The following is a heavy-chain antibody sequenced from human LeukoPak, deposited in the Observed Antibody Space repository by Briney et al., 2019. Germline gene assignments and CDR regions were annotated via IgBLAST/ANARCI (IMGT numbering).Heavy chain of an antibody. V-gene: IGHV4-34*01. D-gene: IGHD6-13*01. CDR3: PKEGYSS. J-gene: IGHJ4*02. CDR1: GGSFSGYY. Sequence: PSETLSLTCAVYGGSFSGYYWSWIRQPPGKGLEWIGEINHSGSTNYNPSLKSRVTISVDTSKNQLSLKLSSVTAADTAVYYCPKEGYSSWGQGTLVTVSS. CDR2: INHSGST.